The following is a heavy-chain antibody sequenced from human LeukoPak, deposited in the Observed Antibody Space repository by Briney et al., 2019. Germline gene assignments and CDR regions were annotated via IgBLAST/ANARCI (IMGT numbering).Heavy chain of an antibody. D-gene: IGHD2-8*01. V-gene: IGHV3-23*01. CDR1: GFTFSSYA. J-gene: IGHJ6*03. CDR3: ANGNRCTSPNCLGYYYFYMDV. CDR2: FGGGGGTT. Sequence: VGSLRLSCAASGFTFSSYAMNWVRQAPGRGLEWVSGFGGGGGTTYYADSVKGRFTISRDNSKNTLYLQMNSLRAEDTAVYYCANGNRCTSPNCLGYYYFYMDVWGKGTTVTVSS.